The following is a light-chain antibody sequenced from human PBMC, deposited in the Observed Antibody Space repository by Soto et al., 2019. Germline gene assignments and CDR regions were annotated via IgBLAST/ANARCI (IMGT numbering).Light chain of an antibody. CDR3: QQSHSSPRT. J-gene: IGKJ1*01. V-gene: IGKV1-39*01. CDR1: QTINNF. Sequence: DIQMTQSPSSLFPSEGDRVTFTGRAGQTINNFLNWNHQKPGKALKFLFNVESSLQSGVPSRFSGGGSGTTFTLTINSVQPEDFGIYYCQQSHSSPRTFGQGTTV. CDR2: VES.